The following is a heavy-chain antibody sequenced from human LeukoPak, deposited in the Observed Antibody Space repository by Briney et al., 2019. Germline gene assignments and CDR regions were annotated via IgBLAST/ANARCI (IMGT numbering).Heavy chain of an antibody. CDR3: ARCTGGDCGGAFDI. V-gene: IGHV1-8*01. CDR2: MNPNTGNA. J-gene: IGHJ3*02. CDR1: GNTFINYD. D-gene: IGHD2-21*02. Sequence: GASVKVSCKTSGNTFINYDINWLRQATGQGLEWMGWMNPNTGNADSAQKFQGRVTMTRNISISTAYMELSSLRFEDTAVYYCARCTGGDCGGAFDIWGQGTMVTVSS.